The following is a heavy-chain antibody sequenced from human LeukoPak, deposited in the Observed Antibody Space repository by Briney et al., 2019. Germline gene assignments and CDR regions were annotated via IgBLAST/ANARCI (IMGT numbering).Heavy chain of an antibody. J-gene: IGHJ4*02. CDR1: GGSISNTNW. V-gene: IGHV4-4*02. CDR2: VDLLGRT. CDR3: AREGGPYRPLDY. Sequence: SETLSLTCGVSGGSISNTNWWTWVRQPPGKGLEWIGEVDLLGRTNYNPPLKSRVAISVDKSENHISLWLTSVTAAGTAVYYCAREGGPYRPLDYSGQGTLVTVSS.